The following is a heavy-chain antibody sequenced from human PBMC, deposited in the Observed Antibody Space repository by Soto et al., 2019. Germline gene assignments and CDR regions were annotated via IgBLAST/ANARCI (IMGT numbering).Heavy chain of an antibody. CDR2: INPSGGRT. CDR1: GYTFISYY. V-gene: IGHV1-46*01. D-gene: IGHD6-13*01. Sequence: ASVKVSCKESGYTFISYYMHWVRQAPGQGLEWMGMINPSGGRTTYSQQFQGRVTMTGDTSTTTIYMELSSLTSEDTAVYYCARAAASGNGRRVDVWGQGTSVTVSS. CDR3: ARAAASGNGRRVDV. J-gene: IGHJ6*02.